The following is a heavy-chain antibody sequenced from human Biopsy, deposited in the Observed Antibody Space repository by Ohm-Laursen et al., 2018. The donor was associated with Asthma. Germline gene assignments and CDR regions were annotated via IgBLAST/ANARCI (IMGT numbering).Heavy chain of an antibody. D-gene: IGHD1-7*01. CDR1: GYTFINYA. J-gene: IGHJ4*02. CDR2: ISPIFGSS. V-gene: IGHV1-69*05. CDR3: ARRGITGTTLDY. Sequence: GSSVKVSCKASGYTFINYAIHWVRQAPGQRLEWMGGISPIFGSSNYAQRFQGRVTMARDTSTSTVYMELSSLRSEDTAVYYCARRGITGTTLDYWGQGTLVTVSS.